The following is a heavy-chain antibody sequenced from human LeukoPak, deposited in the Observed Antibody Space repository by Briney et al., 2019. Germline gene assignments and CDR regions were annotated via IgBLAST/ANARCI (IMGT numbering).Heavy chain of an antibody. CDR2: IYYSGST. CDR1: GGSISPYY. J-gene: IGHJ4*02. Sequence: SETLSLTCIVSGGSISPYYWSWIRQPPGSGLEWIAYIYYSGSTSYNPSLKSRVAISVDTSNNEVSLKLSSVTAADTPVYYCARHGYCSGGSCYWDYWGQGTLVTVSS. D-gene: IGHD2-15*01. CDR3: ARHGYCSGGSCYWDY. V-gene: IGHV4-59*08.